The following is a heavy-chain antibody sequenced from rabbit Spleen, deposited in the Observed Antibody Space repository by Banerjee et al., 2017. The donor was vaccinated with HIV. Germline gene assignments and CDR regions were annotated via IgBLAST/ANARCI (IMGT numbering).Heavy chain of an antibody. D-gene: IGHD4-1*01. CDR2: IYAARGTT. Sequence: QSLEESGGDLVKPGASLTLTCTASGFSFSSSYYMCWVRQAPGKGLEWIGIIYAARGTTDYASWVNGRFTISSDNAQTTVDLKMTSLTAADTATYFCARAIVPWLGLTRLDLWGPGTLVPS. V-gene: IGHV1S40*01. CDR1: GFSFSSSYY. J-gene: IGHJ3*01. CDR3: ARAIVPWLGLTRLDL.